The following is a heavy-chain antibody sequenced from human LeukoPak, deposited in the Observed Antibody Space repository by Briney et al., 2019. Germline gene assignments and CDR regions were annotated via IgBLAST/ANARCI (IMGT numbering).Heavy chain of an antibody. CDR1: GFTFSSYG. V-gene: IGHV3-30*18. D-gene: IGHD2-15*01. Sequence: GGSLRLSCAASGFTFSSYGMHWVRQAPGKGLEWVAVISYDGSNKYYVDSVKGRFTISRDNSKNTVYLQMNSLRAEDTAVYYCAKHGLPLVVISAPLDYWGQGTLVTVAS. J-gene: IGHJ4*02. CDR3: AKHGLPLVVISAPLDY. CDR2: ISYDGSNK.